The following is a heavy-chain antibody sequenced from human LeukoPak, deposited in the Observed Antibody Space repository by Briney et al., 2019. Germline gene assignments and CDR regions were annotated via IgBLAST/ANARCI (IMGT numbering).Heavy chain of an antibody. J-gene: IGHJ3*02. CDR1: GFTFSSYW. Sequence: GGSLRLSCAASGFTFSSYWMSWVRQAPGKGLEWVANIKQDGSEKYYVDSVKGRFTISRDNAKNSLYLQMNSLRAEDTAVYYCARARYQLLHAFDTWGQGTMVTVSS. D-gene: IGHD2-2*01. CDR3: ARARYQLLHAFDT. V-gene: IGHV3-7*01. CDR2: IKQDGSEK.